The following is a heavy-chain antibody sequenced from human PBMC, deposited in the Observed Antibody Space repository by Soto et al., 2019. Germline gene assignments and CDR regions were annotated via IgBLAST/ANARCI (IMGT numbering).Heavy chain of an antibody. CDR2: ISHTGTT. Sequence: PSETLSLTCLVSGFPISSPYSWGWIRQPPGQGLEWIGSISHTGTTSYSPSLTSRVSISVDTSKNQVSLKLTSVTAADTAVYFCARVTMVIRDSDHFGVDVWGHGXTVTVYS. CDR3: ARVTMVIRDSDHFGVDV. J-gene: IGHJ6*02. D-gene: IGHD4-17*01. CDR1: GFPISSPYS. V-gene: IGHV4-38-2*02.